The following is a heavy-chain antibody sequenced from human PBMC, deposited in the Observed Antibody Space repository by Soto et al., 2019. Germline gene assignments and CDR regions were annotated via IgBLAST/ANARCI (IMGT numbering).Heavy chain of an antibody. J-gene: IGHJ6*02. D-gene: IGHD3-10*01. Sequence: SSVKVSCKASGGTFSSYAISWVRQAPGQGLEWMGGIIPIFGTANYAQKFQGRVTITADKSTSTAYMELSSLRSEDTAVYYCAREVITMVRGPPYYYYGMDVWGQGTTVTVYS. CDR2: IIPIFGTA. V-gene: IGHV1-69*06. CDR1: GGTFSSYA. CDR3: AREVITMVRGPPYYYYGMDV.